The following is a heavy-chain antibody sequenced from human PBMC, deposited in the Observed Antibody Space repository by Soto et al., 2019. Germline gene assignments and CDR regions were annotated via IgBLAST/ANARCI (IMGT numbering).Heavy chain of an antibody. CDR1: GGSFSGYY. J-gene: IGHJ6*03. D-gene: IGHD6-19*01. Sequence: SETLSLTCAVYGGSFSGYYWSWIRQPPGKGLEWIGEINHSGSTNYNPSLKSRVTISVDTSKNQFSLKLSSVTAADTAVYYCPRDVVAGMGLYYYYCYMDVWGKGTTVTVSS. CDR2: INHSGST. CDR3: PRDVVAGMGLYYYYCYMDV. V-gene: IGHV4-34*01.